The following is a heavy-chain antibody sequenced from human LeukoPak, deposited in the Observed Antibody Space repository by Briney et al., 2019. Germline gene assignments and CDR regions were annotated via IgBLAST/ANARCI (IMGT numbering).Heavy chain of an antibody. Sequence: GASVKVSCKASGYTLTSYDINWVRQATGQGLEWMGWMNPNSGNTGYAQKFQGRVTMTRNTSISTAYMELSSLRSEDTAVYYCARGSRYGSGSCCGYWGQGTLVTVSS. D-gene: IGHD3-10*01. V-gene: IGHV1-8*01. CDR2: MNPNSGNT. CDR3: ARGSRYGSGSCCGY. J-gene: IGHJ4*02. CDR1: GYTLTSYD.